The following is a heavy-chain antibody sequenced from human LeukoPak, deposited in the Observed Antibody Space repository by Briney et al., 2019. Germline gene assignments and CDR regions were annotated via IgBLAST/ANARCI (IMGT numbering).Heavy chain of an antibody. V-gene: IGHV3-53*01. D-gene: IGHD4-17*01. J-gene: IGHJ4*02. CDR3: ACLRGPSDY. CDR2: IYTDGTT. CDR1: AFSVSTNF. Sequence: GGSLRLSCAASAFSVSTNFMSWVRLAPGKGLEWVSVIYTDGTTHYADSVRGRFTISRDNTKNSLYLQMDSLTADDTAVYFCACLRGPSDYWGQGTLVTVSS.